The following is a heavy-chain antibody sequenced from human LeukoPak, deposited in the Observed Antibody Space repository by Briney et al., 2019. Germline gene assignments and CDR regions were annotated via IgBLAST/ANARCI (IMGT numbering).Heavy chain of an antibody. CDR3: ARDSGTTGEVKFDP. Sequence: SETLSLTCTVSGGSISSYYWSWIRQPAGKGLEWIGRIYNTGSTNYNPSLKSRVTMSVDTSKNQFSLKLTSVTAADTAVYYCARDSGTTGEVKFDPWGQGTLVTVSS. J-gene: IGHJ5*02. CDR1: GGSISSYY. CDR2: IYNTGST. V-gene: IGHV4-4*07. D-gene: IGHD3-10*01.